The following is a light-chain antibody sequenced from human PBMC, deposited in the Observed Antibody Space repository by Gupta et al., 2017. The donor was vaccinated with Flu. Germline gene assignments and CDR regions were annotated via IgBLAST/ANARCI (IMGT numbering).Light chain of an antibody. CDR1: QGVTNS. J-gene: IGKJ4*01. CDR3: QHYYSYPLT. V-gene: IGKV1-16*01. Sequence: DIQMTQSPSSLSAYVGDRVTITCRASQGVTNSVAWFQQRPGKAPKSLIYAASRLQGGVPSRFVGSGSGTVFSLTISSLQPEDSATYYCQHYYSYPLTFAGGTRVEI. CDR2: AAS.